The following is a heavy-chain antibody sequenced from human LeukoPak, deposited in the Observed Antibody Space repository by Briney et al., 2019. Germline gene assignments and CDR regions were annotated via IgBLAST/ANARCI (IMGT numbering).Heavy chain of an antibody. Sequence: SETLSLTCTVSGYSISSGYYWGWIRQPPGKGLEWIGSIYHSGSTYYNPSLKSRVTISVDTSKNQFSLKLSSVTAADTAVYYCARDVVGATVYWGQGTLVTVSS. J-gene: IGHJ4*02. CDR3: ARDVVGATVY. V-gene: IGHV4-38-2*02. CDR1: GYSISSGYY. D-gene: IGHD1-26*01. CDR2: IYHSGST.